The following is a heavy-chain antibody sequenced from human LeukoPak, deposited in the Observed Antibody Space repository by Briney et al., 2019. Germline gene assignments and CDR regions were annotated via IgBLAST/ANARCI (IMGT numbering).Heavy chain of an antibody. CDR1: GFTLEDFR. J-gene: IGHJ2*01. Sequence: GGSLRLSCAASGFTLEDFRMSWVRQVPGKGLEWVSNINWNSGTTSYADSVKGRFTISRDNAKNSLYLQMNSLRAEDTALYYCVREEYSGSYFDYWFFDLWGRGTLVTVSS. D-gene: IGHD1-26*01. CDR3: VREEYSGSYFDYWFFDL. V-gene: IGHV3-20*04. CDR2: INWNSGTT.